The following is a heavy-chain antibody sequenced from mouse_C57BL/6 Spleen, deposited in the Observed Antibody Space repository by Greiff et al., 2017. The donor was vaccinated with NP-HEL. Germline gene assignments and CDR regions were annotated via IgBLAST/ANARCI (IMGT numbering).Heavy chain of an antibody. CDR3: TTFDGPGDY. D-gene: IGHD2-3*01. V-gene: IGHV14-1*01. J-gene: IGHJ4*01. Sequence: VQLQQSGAELVRPGASVKLSCTASGFNIKDYYMHWVKQRPEQGLEWIGRIDPEDGDTEYAPKFQGKATMTADTSSNTAYLPPSSLTSADTAVSYCTTFDGPGDYWGQGTSVTVSS. CDR2: IDPEDGDT. CDR1: GFNIKDYY.